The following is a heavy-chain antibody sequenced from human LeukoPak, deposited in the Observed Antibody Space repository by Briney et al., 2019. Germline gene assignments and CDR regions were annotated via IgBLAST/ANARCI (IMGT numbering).Heavy chain of an antibody. V-gene: IGHV4-30-4*01. D-gene: IGHD3-10*01. CDR3: ARDRLWFGESFDY. CDR1: GGSISSGDYY. CDR2: IYYSGST. J-gene: IGHJ4*02. Sequence: SQTLSLTCTVSGGSISSGDYYWSWIRQPPGKGLEWIGYIYYSGSTYYNPSLKSRVTISVDTSKNQFSLKLSSVTAADTAVYYCARDRLWFGESFDYWGQGTLVTVSP.